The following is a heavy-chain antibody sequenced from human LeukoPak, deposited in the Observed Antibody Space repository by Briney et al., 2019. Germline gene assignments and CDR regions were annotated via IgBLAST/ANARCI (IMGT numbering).Heavy chain of an antibody. J-gene: IGHJ4*02. CDR3: AVIAVAGTSFDY. Sequence: QPGRSLRLSCAASGLTFSSYGMHWVRQAPGKGLEWVAVISYDGSNKYYADSVKGRFTISRDNSKNTLYLQMNSLRAEDTAVYYCAVIAVAGTSFDYWGQGTLVTVSS. CDR2: ISYDGSNK. D-gene: IGHD6-19*01. CDR1: GLTFSSYG. V-gene: IGHV3-30*03.